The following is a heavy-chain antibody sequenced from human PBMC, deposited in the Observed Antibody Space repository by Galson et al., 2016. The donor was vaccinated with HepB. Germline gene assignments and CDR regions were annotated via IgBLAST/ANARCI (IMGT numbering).Heavy chain of an antibody. CDR3: ARDPNAAATGTWG. CDR2: IYSGGAT. Sequence: SLRLSCAASGISVSNNSMIWVRQAPEKGLEWVSSIYSGGATNYADSVKGRFTISRDSSKNTLYLQLNSLRAEDTAVYFCARDPNAAATGTWGWGQGTLVTVSS. CDR1: GISVSNNS. J-gene: IGHJ4*02. V-gene: IGHV3-53*01. D-gene: IGHD6-13*01.